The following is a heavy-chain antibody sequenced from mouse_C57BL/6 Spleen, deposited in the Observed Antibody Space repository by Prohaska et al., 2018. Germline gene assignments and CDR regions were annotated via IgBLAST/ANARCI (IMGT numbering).Heavy chain of an antibody. CDR1: GYTFTDYY. CDR2: IDPENGGT. J-gene: IGHJ4*01. V-gene: IGHV1-26*01. Sequence: EVQLQQSGPELVKPGASVKISCKASGYTFTDYYMNWVKQSHVEIIEWIGDIDPENGGTSYNQKFQGKATLTVDKSSSTAYMELRSLTFEDSAVYYCARRGLRPYYYAMDYWGQGTSVTVSS. CDR3: ARRGLRPYYYAMDY. D-gene: IGHD1-1*01.